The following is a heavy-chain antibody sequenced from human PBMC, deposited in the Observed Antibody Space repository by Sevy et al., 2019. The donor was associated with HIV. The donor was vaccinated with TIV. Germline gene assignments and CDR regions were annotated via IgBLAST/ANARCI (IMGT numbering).Heavy chain of an antibody. D-gene: IGHD6-19*01. CDR2: IWYDGTNK. CDR3: AREDIRVAGIGYYFHS. J-gene: IGHJ4*02. Sequence: GGSLRLSCAASGFSISGYGMHWVRQAPGKGLEWVAVIWYDGTNKEYADSVKGRFIISRDNSKNTLYLQMNSLRAEDTAVCYCAREDIRVAGIGYYFHSWGQGTLVTVSS. V-gene: IGHV3-33*01. CDR1: GFSISGYG.